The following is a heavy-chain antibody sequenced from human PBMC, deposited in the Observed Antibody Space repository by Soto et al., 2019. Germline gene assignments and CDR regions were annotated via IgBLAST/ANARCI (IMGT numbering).Heavy chain of an antibody. D-gene: IGHD1-26*01. CDR3: ARVGSSCHSGGCYYYYGLGV. CDR2: IYYSGST. V-gene: IGHV4-61*01. Sequence: QVRLQESGPGLVKPSETLSLSCLVSGDSVGNGPYYWSWIRQSPGEGLEWIAYIYYSGSTNVNPSHDSRVNISIDMSKNQFFLELRSVTAADAAVYFCARVGSSCHSGGCYYYYGLGVWGQGTTVAISS. J-gene: IGHJ6*02. CDR1: GDSVGNGPYY.